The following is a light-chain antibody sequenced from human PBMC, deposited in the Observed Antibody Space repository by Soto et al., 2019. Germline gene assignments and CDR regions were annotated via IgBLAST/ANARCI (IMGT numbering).Light chain of an antibody. CDR1: QSVSTN. V-gene: IGKV3-15*01. CDR2: GAS. Sequence: EIVMTQSPATLSVSPGERVTLSCRASQSVSTNLAWYQQKPGQAPRLLIYGASTRATGIPARFSGSGSGPEFTLHISSLQSEDFAVYYWRQVRHWPPMPFGQGTRLEIK. CDR3: RQVRHWPPMP. J-gene: IGKJ5*01.